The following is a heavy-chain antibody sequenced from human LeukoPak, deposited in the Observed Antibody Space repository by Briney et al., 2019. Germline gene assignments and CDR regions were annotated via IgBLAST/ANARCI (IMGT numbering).Heavy chain of an antibody. D-gene: IGHD6-13*01. CDR3: ARENSISSWGYYYYGMDV. J-gene: IGHJ6*02. CDR1: GFTFSSYS. CDR2: ISSSSSYI. V-gene: IGHV3-21*01. Sequence: GGSLRLSCAASGFTFSSYSMNWVRQAPGKGLEWVSSISSSSSYIYYADSVKGRFTISRDNAKNSPYLQMNSLRAEDTAVYYCARENSISSWGYYYYGMDVWGQGTTVTVSS.